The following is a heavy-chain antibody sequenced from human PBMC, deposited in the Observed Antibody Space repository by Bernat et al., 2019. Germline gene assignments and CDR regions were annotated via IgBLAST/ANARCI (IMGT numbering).Heavy chain of an antibody. CDR3: AKGGDYSSSGFDY. CDR2: INSDGSST. V-gene: IGHV3-74*01. D-gene: IGHD6-6*01. Sequence: EVQLVESGGGLVQPGGSLRLSCAASGFTFSSYWMHWVRQAPGKGLVWVSRINSDGSSTSYADSVKGRFTISRDNSKNTLSLLMNSLTAEDTAVYYCAKGGDYSSSGFDYWGQGTLVTVSS. J-gene: IGHJ4*02. CDR1: GFTFSSYW.